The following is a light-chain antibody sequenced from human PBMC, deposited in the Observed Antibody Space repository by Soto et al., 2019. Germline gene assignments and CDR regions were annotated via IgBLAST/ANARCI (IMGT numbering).Light chain of an antibody. Sequence: QSALTQPRSVSGSPGQSVTISCTGTSSDVGGYNLVSWYQQHPNKAPELIIYDVSQRPSGVPDRFSASKSGNTASLTISGLQAEDEADYYCCSYAGSYTLFGGGTQLTVL. V-gene: IGLV2-11*01. CDR3: CSYAGSYTL. J-gene: IGLJ2*01. CDR2: DVS. CDR1: SSDVGGYNL.